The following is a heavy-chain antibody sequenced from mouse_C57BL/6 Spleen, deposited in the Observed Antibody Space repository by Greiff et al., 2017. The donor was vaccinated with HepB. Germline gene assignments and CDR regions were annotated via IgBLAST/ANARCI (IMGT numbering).Heavy chain of an antibody. CDR3: ARTHYYGSSYPYAMDY. CDR1: GYAFSSSW. J-gene: IGHJ4*01. D-gene: IGHD1-1*01. V-gene: IGHV1-82*01. Sequence: VMLQQSGPELVKPGASVKISCKASGYAFSSSWMNWVKQRPGKGLEWIGRIYPGDGDTNYNGKFKGKATLTADKSSSTAYMQLSSLTSEDSAVYFCARTHYYGSSYPYAMDYWGQGTSVTVSS. CDR2: IYPGDGDT.